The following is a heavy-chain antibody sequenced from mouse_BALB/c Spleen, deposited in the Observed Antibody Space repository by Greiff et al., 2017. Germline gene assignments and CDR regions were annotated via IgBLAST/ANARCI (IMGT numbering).Heavy chain of an antibody. CDR2: INPSTGYT. Sequence: QVQLQQSGAELAKPGASVKMSCKASGYTFTSYWMHWVKQRPGQGLEWIGYINPSTGYTEYNQKFKDKATLTADKSSSTAYMQLSSLTSEDSAVYYCARDGNYRYFDYWGQGTTLTVSS. CDR1: GYTFTSYW. V-gene: IGHV1-7*01. CDR3: ARDGNYRYFDY. D-gene: IGHD2-1*01. J-gene: IGHJ2*01.